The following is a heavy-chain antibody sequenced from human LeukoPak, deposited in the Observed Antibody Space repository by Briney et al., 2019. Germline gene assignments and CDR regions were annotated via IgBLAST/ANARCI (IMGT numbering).Heavy chain of an antibody. CDR3: FGDYDSAADY. CDR2: INHSGST. J-gene: IGHJ4*02. Sequence: SETLSLTCTVSGGSISSYYWSWIRQPPGKGLEWIGEINHSGSTNYNPSLKSRVTISVDTSKNQFSLKLSSVTAADTAVYYCFGDYDSAADYWGQGTLVTVSS. D-gene: IGHD4-17*01. V-gene: IGHV4-34*01. CDR1: GGSISSYY.